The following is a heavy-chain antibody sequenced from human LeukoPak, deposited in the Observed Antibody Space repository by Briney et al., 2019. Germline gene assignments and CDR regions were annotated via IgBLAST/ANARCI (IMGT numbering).Heavy chain of an antibody. CDR1: GFTFSSYS. J-gene: IGHJ4*02. V-gene: IGHV3-21*04. Sequence: GGSLRLSCAASGFTFSSYSMNWVRQAPGKGLEWVSSISSSSSYIYYADSVKGRFTISRDNAKNSLYLQMNSLRAEDMALYYCAKAVAGTYQHGFFDYWGQGTLVTVSS. CDR3: AKAVAGTYQHGFFDY. D-gene: IGHD6-19*01. CDR2: ISSSSSYI.